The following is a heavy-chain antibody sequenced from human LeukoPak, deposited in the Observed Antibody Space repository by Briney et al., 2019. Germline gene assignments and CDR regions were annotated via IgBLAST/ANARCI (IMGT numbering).Heavy chain of an antibody. CDR3: AKGLPRKAWEPGYYGMDV. J-gene: IGHJ6*02. CDR2: IIGRGGST. CDR1: GFTFSSYA. V-gene: IGHV3-23*01. Sequence: GGPLRLSCAASGFTFSSYAMTWGRQAPGKGLEWGSVIIGRGGSTYYADSVKGRFTISRDNSKDTLYLHMNSLRAEDTDVYYCAKGLPRKAWEPGYYGMDVWGQGTTVTVSS. D-gene: IGHD1-26*01.